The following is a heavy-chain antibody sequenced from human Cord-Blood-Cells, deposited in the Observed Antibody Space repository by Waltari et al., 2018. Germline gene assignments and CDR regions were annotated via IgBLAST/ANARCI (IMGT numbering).Heavy chain of an antibody. CDR1: GYTFTGYY. Sequence: QVQLVQSGAEVKKPGASVKVSCKASGYTFTGYYMHWVRQAPGQGREWMGWINPNSGGTNYAQKFEGRVTMTRDTSISTAYMELSRLRSDDTAVYYCARDKQLLTRDGYYYMDVWGKGTTVTVSS. CDR3: ARDKQLLTRDGYYYMDV. CDR2: INPNSGGT. D-gene: IGHD5-18*01. V-gene: IGHV1-2*02. J-gene: IGHJ6*03.